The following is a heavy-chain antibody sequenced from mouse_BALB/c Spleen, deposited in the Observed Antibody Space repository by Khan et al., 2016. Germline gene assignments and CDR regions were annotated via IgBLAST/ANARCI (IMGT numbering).Heavy chain of an antibody. CDR2: INPGSGGT. D-gene: IGHD3-1*01. CDR1: GYAFTNYL. Sequence: QVQLKESGAELVRPGTSVKVSCKASGYAFTNYLIEWVKQRPGQGLEWIGVINPGSGGTNYNERFKGKATLTADKSSSTAYMQLSSLTSDDSAVYFCARMGARATHYWGQGTTLTVSS. V-gene: IGHV1-54*01. CDR3: ARMGARATHY. J-gene: IGHJ2*01.